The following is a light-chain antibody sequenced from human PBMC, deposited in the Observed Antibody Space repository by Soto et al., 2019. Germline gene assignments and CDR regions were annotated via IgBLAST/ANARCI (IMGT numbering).Light chain of an antibody. V-gene: IGKV1-9*01. Sequence: QLTQSPSSLSASVGDRVTLTCRASQGISSNLAWYQQKPGRAPKLLIFGASTLQSGVPSRFSGSGSVTDFTLTISSLQPEDFATYFCQKLDAYPPWTFGQGTKVEIK. CDR1: QGISSN. CDR2: GAS. CDR3: QKLDAYPPWT. J-gene: IGKJ1*01.